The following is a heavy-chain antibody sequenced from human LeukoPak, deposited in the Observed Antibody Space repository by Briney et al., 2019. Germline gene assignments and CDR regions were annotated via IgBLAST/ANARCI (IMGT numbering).Heavy chain of an antibody. Sequence: SGPTLVKPTQTLTLTCTFSGFSLSTSGVGVGWIRQPPGKPLEWLALIYWDDDKRYSPSLKSRLTITKDTSKNQVVLTMTNMDPVDTATYYCAHRDYGDYGNWFDPWGQGTLVTVSS. CDR2: IYWDDDK. CDR1: GFSLSTSGVG. CDR3: AHRDYGDYGNWFDP. V-gene: IGHV2-5*02. D-gene: IGHD4-17*01. J-gene: IGHJ5*02.